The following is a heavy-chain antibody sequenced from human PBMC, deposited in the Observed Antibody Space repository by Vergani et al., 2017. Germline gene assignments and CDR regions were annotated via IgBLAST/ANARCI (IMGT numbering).Heavy chain of an antibody. J-gene: IGHJ4*02. V-gene: IGHV3-30*04. CDR3: ARGYCDSTTCRGPGVFDY. Sequence: QVQLVESGGGVVQPGRSLRLSCAASGFTFSSYAMHWVRQAPGKGLEWVAVISYDGSNKYYADSVKGRFTISRDNSKNTLYLQMNSLRADDTAVYYCARGYCDSTTCRGPGVFDYWGQGTLVTVSS. CDR2: ISYDGSNK. D-gene: IGHD2-2*01. CDR1: GFTFSSYA.